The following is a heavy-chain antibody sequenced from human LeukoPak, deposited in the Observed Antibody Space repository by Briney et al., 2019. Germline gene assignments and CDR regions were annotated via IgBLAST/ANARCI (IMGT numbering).Heavy chain of an antibody. CDR2: MNPNSGNT. CDR1: GYTFTSYD. CDR3: ASRGGATVTTRVWYYYYMDV. V-gene: IGHV1-8*01. J-gene: IGHJ6*03. D-gene: IGHD4-17*01. Sequence: ASVKVSCKASGYTFTSYDINWVRQATGQGLEWMGWMNPNSGNTGYAQKFQGRVTMTRNTSISTAYMELSSLRSEDTAVYYCASRGGATVTTRVWYYYYMDVWGKGTTVTVSS.